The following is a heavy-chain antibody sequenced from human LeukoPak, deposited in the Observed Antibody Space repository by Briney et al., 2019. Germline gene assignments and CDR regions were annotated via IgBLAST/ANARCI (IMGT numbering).Heavy chain of an antibody. CDR1: GGSISRYY. J-gene: IGHJ6*03. Sequence: SETLSLTCTVSGGSISRYYWSWMRQPPGKGLEWIGYIYYSGSTNYNPSLKSRVTISVDTSKNRYSLKLRSVTAADTAVYYCARTTTVRGTYYMDGWGKGTTVTVSS. D-gene: IGHD3-10*01. CDR2: IYYSGST. V-gene: IGHV4-59*01. CDR3: ARTTTVRGTYYMDG.